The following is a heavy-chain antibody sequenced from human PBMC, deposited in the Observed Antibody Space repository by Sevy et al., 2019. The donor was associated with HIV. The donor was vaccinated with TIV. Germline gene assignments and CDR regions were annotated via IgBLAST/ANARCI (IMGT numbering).Heavy chain of an antibody. CDR3: ARGYVGYCSGGSCRLYYFDY. CDR1: GYTFTSYG. D-gene: IGHD2-15*01. CDR2: ISAYNGNT. V-gene: IGHV1-18*01. Sequence: ASVKVSCKASGYTFTSYGISWVRQAPGQGLEWTGWISAYNGNTNYAQKLQGRVTMTTDTSTSTAYMELRSLRSDDTAVYYCARGYVGYCSGGSCRLYYFDYWGQGTLVTVSS. J-gene: IGHJ4*02.